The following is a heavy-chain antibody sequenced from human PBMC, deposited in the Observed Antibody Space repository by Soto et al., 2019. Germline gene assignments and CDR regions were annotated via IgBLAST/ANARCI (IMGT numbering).Heavy chain of an antibody. CDR3: ARDLAGVSSSTEYFDY. V-gene: IGHV1-69*13. CDR1: GGTFSSYA. J-gene: IGHJ4*02. Sequence: ASVKVSCKASGGTFSSYAISWVRQAPGQGLEWMGGIIPIFGTANYAQKFQGRVTITADESTSTAYMELSSLRSEDTAVYYCARDLAGVSSSTEYFDYWGQGTLVTVSS. CDR2: IIPIFGTA. D-gene: IGHD6-6*01.